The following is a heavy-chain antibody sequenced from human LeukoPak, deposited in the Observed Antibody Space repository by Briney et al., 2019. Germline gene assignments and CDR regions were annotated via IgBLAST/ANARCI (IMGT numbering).Heavy chain of an antibody. J-gene: IGHJ4*02. D-gene: IGHD3-22*01. V-gene: IGHV4-59*12. CDR1: GGSISSYY. CDR3: ARIDTSGYNGYSFDY. CDR2: IYYSGNT. Sequence: SETLSLTCTVSGGSISSYYWSWIRQPPEKGLEFIGYIYYSGNTNYNPSLKSRVTISVDTSKNQFSLKLSSVTAADTAAYYCARIDTSGYNGYSFDYWGQGTLVTVSS.